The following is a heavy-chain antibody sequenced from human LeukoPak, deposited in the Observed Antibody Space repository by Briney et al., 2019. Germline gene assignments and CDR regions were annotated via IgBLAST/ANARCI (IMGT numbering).Heavy chain of an antibody. J-gene: IGHJ4*02. D-gene: IGHD3-16*01. CDR2: IKQDGSEK. Sequence: GGSLRLSCAASGFTFSSYGMSWVRQAPGKGLEWVANIKQDGSEKYYVDSVKGRFTISRDNAKSSLYLQMDSLRAEDTAVYYCAREEWGSADCWGQGTLVTVSS. V-gene: IGHV3-7*01. CDR3: AREEWGSADC. CDR1: GFTFSSYG.